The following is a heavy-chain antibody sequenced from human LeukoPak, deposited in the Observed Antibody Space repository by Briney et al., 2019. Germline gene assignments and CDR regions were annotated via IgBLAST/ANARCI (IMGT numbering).Heavy chain of an antibody. D-gene: IGHD2-8*02. CDR1: GFTFSSYA. CDR2: ISGSGGST. CDR3: AKGVGVTGRYY. V-gene: IGHV3-23*01. J-gene: IGHJ4*02. Sequence: GGSLRLSCAASGFTFSSYAMSWVRQAPGKGLEWVSAISGSGGSTYYADSVKGRFTISGDNSKNTLYLQMNSLRAEDTAVYYGAKGVGVTGRYYWGERTLGTVSS.